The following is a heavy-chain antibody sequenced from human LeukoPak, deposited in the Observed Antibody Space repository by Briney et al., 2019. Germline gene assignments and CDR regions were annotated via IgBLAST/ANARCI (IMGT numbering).Heavy chain of an antibody. Sequence: PGGSLRLSCAASGFTFDDYAMHWVRQAPGKGLEWASGISWNSGSIGYADSVKGRFTISRDNAKNSLYLQMNSLRAEDTALYYCAKAEYYDILTGYSLDYWGQGTLVTVSS. CDR1: GFTFDDYA. V-gene: IGHV3-9*01. CDR2: ISWNSGSI. J-gene: IGHJ4*02. D-gene: IGHD3-9*01. CDR3: AKAEYYDILTGYSLDY.